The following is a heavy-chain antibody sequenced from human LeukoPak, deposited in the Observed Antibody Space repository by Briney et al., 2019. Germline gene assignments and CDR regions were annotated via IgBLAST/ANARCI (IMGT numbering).Heavy chain of an antibody. CDR2: IISIFGTA. J-gene: IGHJ4*02. D-gene: IGHD6-19*01. CDR1: GGTFSNYA. CDR3: ARDSSGWYYFDY. V-gene: IGHV1-69*05. Sequence: SVKVSCKASGGTFSNYAISWVRQAPGKGLEWMGGIISIFGTANYAQKFQGRVTITTDESTSTAYMELSSLRSEDTAVYYCARDSSGWYYFDYWGQGTLVTVSS.